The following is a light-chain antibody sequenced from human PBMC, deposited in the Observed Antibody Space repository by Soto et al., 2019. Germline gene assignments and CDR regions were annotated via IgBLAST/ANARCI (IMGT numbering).Light chain of an antibody. J-gene: IGLJ1*01. CDR1: RSDNGASNS. V-gene: IGLV2-14*01. CDR2: EAT. CDR3: ISYKTDDTFV. Sequence: ALTQPASVSGSPGQSITISCAGTRSDNGASNSVSWYQHLPGRSPTLIIYEATNRPSGVSERFSGSKAGDTASLTISGLQADDEAEYFCISYKTDDTFVFGSGTKVTVL.